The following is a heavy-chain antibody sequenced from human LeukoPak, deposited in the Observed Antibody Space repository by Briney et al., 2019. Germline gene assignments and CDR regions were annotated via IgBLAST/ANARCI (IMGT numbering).Heavy chain of an antibody. V-gene: IGHV3-53*01. CDR1: DFPVSDNY. Sequence: GGSLRLSCATSDFPVSDNYISWVRQAPGRGLEWVSVISNDGVTDYADSVKGRFTISRDDSNDTVFLQMSSLRPEDTAVYYCGGSGSYYTPSYYWGQRTMVTVSS. J-gene: IGHJ4*02. D-gene: IGHD3-10*01. CDR2: ISNDGVT. CDR3: GGSGSYYTPSYY.